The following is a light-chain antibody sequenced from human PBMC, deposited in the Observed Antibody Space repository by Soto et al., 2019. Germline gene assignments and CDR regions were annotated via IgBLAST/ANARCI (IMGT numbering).Light chain of an antibody. CDR1: QSVGNDY. V-gene: IGKV3-20*01. J-gene: IGKJ2*01. CDR2: TAS. Sequence: EIVLTQSPGTLSLSPGERATLSCRASQSVGNDYLAWYQQKPGQAPRLLIFTASGRATGIPDRFSGSGSGTDFPLTISTVEPEDFAVYYCQHFGTSPYSFGQGPKLEIK. CDR3: QHFGTSPYS.